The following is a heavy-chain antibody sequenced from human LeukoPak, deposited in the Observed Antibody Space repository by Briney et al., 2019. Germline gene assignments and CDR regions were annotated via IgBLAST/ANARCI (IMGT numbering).Heavy chain of an antibody. D-gene: IGHD3-10*01. V-gene: IGHV4-61*02. CDR2: LYTTGNT. Sequence: PSETLSLTCTVSGGSISSGIYYWSWIRQPAGKGLEWIGRLYTTGNTDYNPSLKSRVIISLDTSKNQFSLNLSSVTAADTAVYYCARVGPYGSGNYYLDYWGQGTLVTVSS. CDR1: GGSISSGIYY. J-gene: IGHJ4*02. CDR3: ARVGPYGSGNYYLDY.